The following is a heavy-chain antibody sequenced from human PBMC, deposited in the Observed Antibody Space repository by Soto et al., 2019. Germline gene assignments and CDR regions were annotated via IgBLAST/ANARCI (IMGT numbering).Heavy chain of an antibody. Sequence: PGGSLRLSCAASGFTFSSYAMSWVRQAPGKGLEWVSAISGSGGSTYYADSVKGRFTISRDNSKNTLYLQMNSLRAEDTAVYYCTYSSGWPPTNYYYYGMDVWGQGTTVTVSS. CDR3: TYSSGWPPTNYYYYGMDV. CDR2: ISGSGGST. J-gene: IGHJ6*02. CDR1: GFTFSSYA. V-gene: IGHV3-23*01. D-gene: IGHD6-19*01.